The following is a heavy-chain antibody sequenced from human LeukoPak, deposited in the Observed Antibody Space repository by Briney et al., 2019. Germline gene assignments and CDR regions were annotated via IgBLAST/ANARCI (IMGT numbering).Heavy chain of an antibody. V-gene: IGHV3-43D*03. CDR1: GFTFDDYA. J-gene: IGHJ4*02. CDR3: AKDIQVGATSGADY. CDR2: ISWDGGST. Sequence: PGGPLRLSCAASGFTFDDYAMHWVRQAPGKGLEWVSLISWDGGSTYYADSVKGRFTISRDNSKNSLYLQMNSLRAEDTALYYCAKDIQVGATSGADYWGQGTLVTVSS. D-gene: IGHD1-26*01.